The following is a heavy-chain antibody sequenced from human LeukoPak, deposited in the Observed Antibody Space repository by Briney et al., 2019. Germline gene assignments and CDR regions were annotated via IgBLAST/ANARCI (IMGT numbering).Heavy chain of an antibody. V-gene: IGHV1-2*02. CDR1: GYTFTGYY. CDR3: ASNHKIFGVVTSDAFDI. D-gene: IGHD3-3*01. CDR2: INPNSGGT. J-gene: IGHJ3*02. Sequence: ASVKVSCKASGYTFTGYYMHWVRQAPGQGLEWMGWINPNSGGTNYAQKFQGRVTMTRDTSISTAYMELSRLRSDDTAVYYCASNHKIFGVVTSDAFDIWGQGTMVTVSS.